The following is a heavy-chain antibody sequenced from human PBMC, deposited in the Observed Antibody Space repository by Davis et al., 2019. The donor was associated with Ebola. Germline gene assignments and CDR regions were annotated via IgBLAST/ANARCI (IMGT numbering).Heavy chain of an antibody. D-gene: IGHD1-7*01. Sequence: ASVKVSCKASGSSFTLYYMHWVRQAPGQGLEWMGRINPNSGGTNYAQKFQGRVTMTRDTSISTAYMELSRLRSDDTAVYYCARSPRYNWNYGWFDPWGQGTLVTVSS. CDR2: INPNSGGT. CDR1: GSSFTLYY. CDR3: ARSPRYNWNYGWFDP. J-gene: IGHJ5*02. V-gene: IGHV1-2*06.